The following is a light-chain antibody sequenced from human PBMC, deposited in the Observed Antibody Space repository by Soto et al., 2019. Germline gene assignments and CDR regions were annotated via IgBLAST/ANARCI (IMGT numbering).Light chain of an antibody. J-gene: IGLJ1*01. Sequence: LTQPASVSWSPGQSVTISCTGTSSDVGGYNYVSWSQQHPGKAPQLMIYEVSNRPSGASNRFSGSKSGNPASLSISGLQAEDEADYYCSSYTSSSSYVFGTGPKATVL. CDR1: SSDVGGYNY. V-gene: IGLV2-14*01. CDR2: EVS. CDR3: SSYTSSSSYV.